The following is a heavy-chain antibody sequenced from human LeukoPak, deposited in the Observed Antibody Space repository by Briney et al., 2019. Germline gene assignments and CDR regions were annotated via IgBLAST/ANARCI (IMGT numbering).Heavy chain of an antibody. CDR1: GGPISSGGYY. J-gene: IGHJ4*02. CDR3: ARGESAHVYY. D-gene: IGHD3-10*02. Sequence: SETLSLTCTVSGGPISSGGYYWSWIRQPPGKGLEWIGYIYHSGSTYYNPSLKSRVTISVDRSKNQFSLKLSSVTAADTAVYYCARGESAHVYYWGQGTLVTVSS. CDR2: IYHSGST. V-gene: IGHV4-30-2*01.